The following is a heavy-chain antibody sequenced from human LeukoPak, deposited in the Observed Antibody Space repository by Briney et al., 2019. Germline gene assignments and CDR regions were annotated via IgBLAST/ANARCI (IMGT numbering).Heavy chain of an antibody. CDR3: ASAKNYYYYMDV. CDR2: IYTGGST. Sequence: GGSLRLSCAASGFTVSSNYMSWVRQAPGKGPEWVSVIYTGGSTYYADSVKGRFTISRDNSKNTLYLQMNSLRAEDTAVYYCASAKNYYYYMDVWGKGTTVTVSS. V-gene: IGHV3-53*01. CDR1: GFTVSSNY. J-gene: IGHJ6*03.